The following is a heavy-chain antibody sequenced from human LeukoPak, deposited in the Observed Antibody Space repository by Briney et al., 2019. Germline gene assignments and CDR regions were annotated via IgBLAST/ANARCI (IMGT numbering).Heavy chain of an antibody. D-gene: IGHD6-13*01. V-gene: IGHV1-69*13. J-gene: IGHJ4*02. CDR1: GGTFSNHA. CDR2: IIPTSGTA. Sequence: GASVKVSCKASGGTFSNHAISWVRQAPGQGLEWMGVIIPTSGTANYAQKFQGRVTITADASTSTVYMELSSLTSDDTAVYYCARWAGDSSAWYPALFDYWGQGTLVTVSS. CDR3: ARWAGDSSAWYPALFDY.